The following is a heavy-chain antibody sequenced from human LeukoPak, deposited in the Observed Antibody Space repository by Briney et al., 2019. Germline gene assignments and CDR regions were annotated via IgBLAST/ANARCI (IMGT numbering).Heavy chain of an antibody. V-gene: IGHV1-3*01. Sequence: ASVKVSCKASGYTFTSYAMHWVRQAPGQRLEWMGWINAGNGNTKYSQKFQGRVTITRDTSASTAYMELSSLRSEDTAVYYCARTNYNGSGSYYSPGGYYGMDVWGKGTTVAVSS. CDR1: GYTFTSYA. J-gene: IGHJ6*04. CDR3: ARTNYNGSGSYYSPGGYYGMDV. D-gene: IGHD3-10*01. CDR2: INAGNGNT.